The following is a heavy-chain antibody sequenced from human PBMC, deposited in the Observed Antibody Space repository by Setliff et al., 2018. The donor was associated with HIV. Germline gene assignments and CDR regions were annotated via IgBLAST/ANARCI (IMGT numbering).Heavy chain of an antibody. CDR2: NSGYNGNT. V-gene: IGHV1-18*01. J-gene: IGHJ4*02. D-gene: IGHD6-19*01. CDR1: GYSFSSYG. Sequence: GASVKVSCKASGYSFSSYGISWVRQAPGQGLEWMAWNSGYNGNTQYAQKFRGRVTMTAETSTSTASMELRSLRSDDTAVYYCARDSSGWPEHDINGNFDHWGQGTVFTVSS. CDR3: ARDSSGWPEHDINGNFDH.